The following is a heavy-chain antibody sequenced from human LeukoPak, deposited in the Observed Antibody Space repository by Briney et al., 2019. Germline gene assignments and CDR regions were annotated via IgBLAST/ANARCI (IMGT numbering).Heavy chain of an antibody. J-gene: IGHJ4*02. CDR1: GFTFENYW. Sequence: PGGSLRLSCAASGFTFENYWMSWVRQVPRKGPELVAHIKQDGSVENYLDSVKGPFTIARDNAKKCLFLQMNSLIAEDTAVYYCARWAGVTDQWGQGTLVTVSS. D-gene: IGHD5-18*01. CDR3: ARWAGVTDQ. V-gene: IGHV3-7*01. CDR2: IKQDGSVE.